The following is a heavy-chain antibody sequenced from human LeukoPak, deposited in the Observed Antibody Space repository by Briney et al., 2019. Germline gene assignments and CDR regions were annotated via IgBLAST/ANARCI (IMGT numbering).Heavy chain of an antibody. Sequence: SETLSLTCTVSGGSISSYYWSWIRQPAGKGLEWIGRIYTSGSTNYNPSLKSRVIMSVDTSKNQFSLKLSSVTAADTAVYYCARAAIVVVPAASSRYYYYYYMDVWGKGTTVTVSS. J-gene: IGHJ6*03. D-gene: IGHD2-2*01. CDR1: GGSISSYY. CDR3: ARAAIVVVPAASSRYYYYYYMDV. CDR2: IYTSGST. V-gene: IGHV4-4*07.